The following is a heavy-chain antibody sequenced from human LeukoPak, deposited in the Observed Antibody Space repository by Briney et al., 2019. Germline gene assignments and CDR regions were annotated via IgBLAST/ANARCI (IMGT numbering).Heavy chain of an antibody. CDR2: IIQMFGAT. Sequence: APVKVSCKASGGTLSSYAISWVRQAPGQGLEWMGGIIQMFGATDYAQKFQGRVTITTDESTSTVYMELTSLRSEDTAVYYCASRPENIAGRPVPYYYYMDVWGRGTTVTVSS. D-gene: IGHD6-6*01. J-gene: IGHJ6*03. V-gene: IGHV1-69*05. CDR3: ASRPENIAGRPVPYYYYMDV. CDR1: GGTLSSYA.